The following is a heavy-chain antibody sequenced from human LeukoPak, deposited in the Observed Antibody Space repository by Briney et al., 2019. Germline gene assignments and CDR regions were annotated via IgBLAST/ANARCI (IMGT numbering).Heavy chain of an antibody. Sequence: PGGCLRLSCAASGFIFSSYWMHWVRQAPGRGLVWVSRIHSDGRNTIYADSLEGRFTISRHNAEHPLYLQMNSLRAEDTAVYYCSTSTYRSGGSCYSRTFQYWGQGTLVTVSS. D-gene: IGHD2-15*01. J-gene: IGHJ4*02. CDR2: IHSDGRNT. CDR1: GFIFSSYW. CDR3: STSTYRSGGSCYSRTFQY. V-gene: IGHV3-74*01.